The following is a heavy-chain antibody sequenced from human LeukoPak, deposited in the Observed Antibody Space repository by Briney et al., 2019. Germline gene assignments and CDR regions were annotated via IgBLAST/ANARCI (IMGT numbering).Heavy chain of an antibody. V-gene: IGHV1-2*06. CDR3: ARGGLGYCSGGSCYFHWFDP. D-gene: IGHD2-15*01. Sequence: ASVKVSCKASGFTFTGYYMHWVRQAPGQGLEWMGRINPNNGGTNYAQKFQGRVTMTRDTSISTAYMELSRLRSDDTAVYYCARGGLGYCSGGSCYFHWFDPWGQGTLVTVSS. CDR1: GFTFTGYY. CDR2: INPNNGGT. J-gene: IGHJ5*02.